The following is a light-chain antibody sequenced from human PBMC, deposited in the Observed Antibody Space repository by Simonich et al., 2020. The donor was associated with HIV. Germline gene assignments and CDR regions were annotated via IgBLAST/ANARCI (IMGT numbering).Light chain of an antibody. Sequence: QPVLTQSSSASASLGSSVKLTCTLSSGHSSYIIAWHQQQPGEAPRYLMKLEGSGSYNKGSGVPDRVSGSSSGADRYLTISSLQSEDEADYYCQTWGTGIRVFGGGTKLTVL. V-gene: IGLV4-60*03. CDR3: QTWGTGIRV. CDR2: LEGSGSY. CDR1: SGHSSYI. J-gene: IGLJ3*02.